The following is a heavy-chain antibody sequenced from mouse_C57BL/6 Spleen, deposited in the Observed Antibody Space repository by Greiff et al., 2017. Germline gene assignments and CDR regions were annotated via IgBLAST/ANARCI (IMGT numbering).Heavy chain of an antibody. CDR1: GYAFSSSW. J-gene: IGHJ1*03. Sequence: QVQLQQSGPELVKPGASVKISCKASGYAFSSSWMNWVKQRPGKGLEWIGRIYPGDGDTNYNGKFKGKATLTADKSSSTAYMQLSSLTSEDSAVYFCARKNPSHYYGSSYGYFDVWGTGTTVTVSS. V-gene: IGHV1-82*01. CDR2: IYPGDGDT. CDR3: ARKNPSHYYGSSYGYFDV. D-gene: IGHD1-1*01.